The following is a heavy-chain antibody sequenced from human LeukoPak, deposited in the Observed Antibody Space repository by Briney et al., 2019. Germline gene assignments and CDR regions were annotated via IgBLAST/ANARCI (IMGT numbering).Heavy chain of an antibody. CDR2: IWYDGSNK. CDR3: AKLSSPRLIHYFDS. Sequence: PGGSLRLSCAASGFTFSSYGMHWVRQAPGKGLEWVAVIWYDGSNKYYADSVKGRFTISRDNSKNTLYLQMNSLRAEDTAVYFCAKLSSPRLIHYFDSWGQGTLVAVSS. D-gene: IGHD2/OR15-2a*01. J-gene: IGHJ4*02. V-gene: IGHV3-33*06. CDR1: GFTFSSYG.